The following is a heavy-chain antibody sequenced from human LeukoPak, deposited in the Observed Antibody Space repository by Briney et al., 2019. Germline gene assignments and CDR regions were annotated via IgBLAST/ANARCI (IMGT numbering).Heavy chain of an antibody. CDR3: ARDPLYYGSGSSPFDY. CDR2: IFHSGST. D-gene: IGHD3-10*01. J-gene: IGHJ4*02. V-gene: IGHV4-4*02. Sequence: SETLSLTCAVSGGSISRSDWWSWVRQSPGKGLEWIGEIFHSGSTKYNPSLKSRVTISVDTSKNQFSLKLSSVTAADTAVYYCARDPLYYGSGSSPFDYWGQGTLVTVSS. CDR1: GGSISRSDW.